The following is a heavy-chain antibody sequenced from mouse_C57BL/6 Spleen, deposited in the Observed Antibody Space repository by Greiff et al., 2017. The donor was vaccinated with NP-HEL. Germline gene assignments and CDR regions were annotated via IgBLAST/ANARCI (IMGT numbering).Heavy chain of an antibody. CDR2: IYPNSGST. V-gene: IGHV1-64*01. D-gene: IGHD1-1*01. CDR1: GYTFTSYW. J-gene: IGHJ2*01. Sequence: QVQLQQPGAELVKPGASVKLSCKASGYTFTSYWMHWVKQRPGQGLEWIGMIYPNSGSTNYNEKFKSKATLTVDKSSSTAYMQLISLTSEDSAVDYVSKGYYVYYFDYWGQGTTLTVSS. CDR3: SKGYYVYYFDY.